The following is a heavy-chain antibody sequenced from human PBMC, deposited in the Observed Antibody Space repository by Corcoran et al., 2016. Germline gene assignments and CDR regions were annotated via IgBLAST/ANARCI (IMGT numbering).Heavy chain of an antibody. D-gene: IGHD2-21*02. J-gene: IGHJ4*02. CDR3: SGDRGTKGDSGDS. CDR2: IWFDGSNK. Sequence: QVQLVESGGGVVQPGRSLRLSCAASGFTFSNYGMHWVRQAPGKGLEWVAIIWFDGSNKYYADSGKGRFTISRDNSKNTLYLQMNSLRDEDTAVYYWSGDRGTKGDSGDSLGQGTLVTVSS. CDR1: GFTFSNYG. V-gene: IGHV3-33*01.